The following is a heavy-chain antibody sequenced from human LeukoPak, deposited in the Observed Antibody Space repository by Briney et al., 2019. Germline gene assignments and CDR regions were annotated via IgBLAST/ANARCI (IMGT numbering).Heavy chain of an antibody. V-gene: IGHV4-34*01. CDR1: VGPLSRFY. Sequence: PSETLSLTCAVYVGPLSRFYSRWVPQTPGKGLEWIGDINHTGNTNYNPSLTDYNPSLKSRVTISLDSSKNELSLKVTSLTSADTGVYYCARVRHDPLEYGYYMDVWGKGTTVTVSS. J-gene: IGHJ6*03. D-gene: IGHD3-3*01. CDR3: ARVRHDPLEYGYYMDV. CDR2: INHTGNT.